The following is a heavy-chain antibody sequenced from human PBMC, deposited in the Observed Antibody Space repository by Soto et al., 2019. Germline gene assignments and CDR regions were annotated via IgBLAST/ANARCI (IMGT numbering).Heavy chain of an antibody. J-gene: IGHJ3*01. D-gene: IGHD3-16*01. CDR3: ARKPDVATAKVGGGYVFDV. Sequence: QVQLQESGPGLVKPSGTLSLTCAASSGSIFTTNWWSWVRQSPGRGLQWIGDIYHSGSPKYNPSLKSRVGISIDKSKDRFFLNLTSGTAADTAVYYCARKPDVATAKVGGGYVFDVWGQGTMVTVSS. CDR2: IYHSGSP. V-gene: IGHV4-4*02. CDR1: SGSIFTTNW.